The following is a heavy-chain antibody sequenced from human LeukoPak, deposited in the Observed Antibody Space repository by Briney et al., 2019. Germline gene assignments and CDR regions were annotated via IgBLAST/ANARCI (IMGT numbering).Heavy chain of an antibody. CDR1: GGSISSGDYY. D-gene: IGHD4-17*01. Sequence: SQTLSLTCTVSGGSISSGDYYWRWIRQPPGKGLEWIGYIYYSGSTYYNPSLKSRVTISVDTSKNQFSLKLSSVTAADTAVYYCARYLKNTVTIGYWGQGTLVTVSS. CDR3: ARYLKNTVTIGY. CDR2: IYYSGST. J-gene: IGHJ4*02. V-gene: IGHV4-30-4*08.